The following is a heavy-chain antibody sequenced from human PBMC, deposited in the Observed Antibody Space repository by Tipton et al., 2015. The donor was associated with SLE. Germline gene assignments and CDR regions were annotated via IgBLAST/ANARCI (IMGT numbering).Heavy chain of an antibody. J-gene: IGHJ4*02. CDR3: ARGVYGYFYDSSGYYQAPDE. V-gene: IGHV3-11*01. CDR1: GFTFSDYY. Sequence: SLRLSCAASGFTFSDYYMTWIRQPPGKGLEWVSCVSRSGRTTHYADSVKGRFTISRDNAEKSLFLQMNSLRAEDTAVYYCARGVYGYFYDSSGYYQAPDEWGQGPLVTVSS. D-gene: IGHD3-22*01. CDR2: VSRSGRTT.